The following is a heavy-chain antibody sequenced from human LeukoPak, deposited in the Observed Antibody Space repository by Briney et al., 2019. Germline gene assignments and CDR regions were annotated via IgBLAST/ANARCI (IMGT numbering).Heavy chain of an antibody. CDR2: INPNSGGT. CDR3: ARNWPPRRIKAMDV. V-gene: IGHV1-2*02. J-gene: IGHJ6*02. CDR1: GYTFIGYY. D-gene: IGHD1-1*01. Sequence: ASVKASCKASGYTFIGYYMHWVRQAPGQGLEWMGWINPNSGGTNYAQKFQGRVTMTRDTSISTAYMELSRLRSDYTAVYYCARNWPPRRIKAMDVWGQGTTVTVSS.